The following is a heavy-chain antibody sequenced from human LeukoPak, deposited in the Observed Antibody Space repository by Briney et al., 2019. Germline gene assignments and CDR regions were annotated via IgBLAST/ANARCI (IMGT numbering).Heavy chain of an antibody. V-gene: IGHV1-2*06. CDR3: ARPSAGYAFDI. CDR1: GYTFTRYY. D-gene: IGHD3-10*01. J-gene: IGHJ3*02. CDR2: INPSSGGT. Sequence: ASVKVSCKASGYTFTRYYMHWVRQAPGQGLEWMGRINPSSGGTNYAQKFQGRVTMTRDTSISTAYMELSRLRSDDTAVYYCARPSAGYAFDIWGQGTMVTVSS.